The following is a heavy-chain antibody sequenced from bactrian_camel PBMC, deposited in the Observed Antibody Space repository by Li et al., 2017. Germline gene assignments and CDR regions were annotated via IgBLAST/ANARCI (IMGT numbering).Heavy chain of an antibody. D-gene: IGHD3*01. V-gene: IGHV3S55*01. CDR2: IDRAGSP. CDR3: AARPGQCVWLLLGLDRPHYEFPS. Sequence: VQLVESGGGSVQAGDSLRLSCVASGDTVDKIYMAWFRQGPGKEREGVASIDRAGSPTYTYSVMGRFTISKDSAKNTLYLQMISLRPEDTGMYYCAARPGQCVWLLLGLDRPHYEFPSWGQGTQVTVS. J-gene: IGHJ4*01. CDR1: GDTVDKIY.